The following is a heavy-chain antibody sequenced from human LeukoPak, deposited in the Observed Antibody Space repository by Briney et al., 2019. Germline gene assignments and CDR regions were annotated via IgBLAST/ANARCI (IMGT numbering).Heavy chain of an antibody. CDR2: TSGSGGSR. CDR1: GFTFKSHA. CDR3: ARSRGDF. J-gene: IGHJ4*02. Sequence: GGSLRLSCAASGFTFKSHAMSWVRQAPGKGLEWVSATSGSGGSRFYADSVKGRFTISRDNSKNTLYLQMNSLRADDTALYYCARSRGDFWGQGTLVTVSS. V-gene: IGHV3-23*01.